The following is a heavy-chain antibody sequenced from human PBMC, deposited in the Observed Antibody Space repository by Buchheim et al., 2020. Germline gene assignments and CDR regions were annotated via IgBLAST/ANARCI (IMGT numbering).Heavy chain of an antibody. CDR2: IKQDGSEK. D-gene: IGHD1-26*01. J-gene: IGHJ6*02. CDR3: ARDSARIAGATSHYYYYGMDV. V-gene: IGHV3-7*01. CDR1: GFTFSSYW. Sequence: EVQLVESGGGLVQPGGSLRLSCAASGFTFSSYWMSWVRQAPGKGLEWVANIKQDGSEKYYVDSVKGRFTISRDNAKNSLYLQMNSLRAEDTAVYYCARDSARIAGATSHYYYYGMDVWGQGTT.